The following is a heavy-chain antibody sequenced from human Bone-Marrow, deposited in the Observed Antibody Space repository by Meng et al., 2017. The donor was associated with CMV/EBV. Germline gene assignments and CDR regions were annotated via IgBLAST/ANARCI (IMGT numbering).Heavy chain of an antibody. D-gene: IGHD5-18*01. Sequence: ASVKVSCKASGYTFTSYYMHWVRQAPGQGLEWMGIINPSGGSTSYAQKFQGRVTMTRDTSTSTVYMELSNLRSEDTAVYYCARCKDVDTARRYYYYGMDVWGQGTTVTVSS. CDR1: GYTFTSYY. CDR3: ARCKDVDTARRYYYYGMDV. J-gene: IGHJ6*02. CDR2: INPSGGST. V-gene: IGHV1-46*01.